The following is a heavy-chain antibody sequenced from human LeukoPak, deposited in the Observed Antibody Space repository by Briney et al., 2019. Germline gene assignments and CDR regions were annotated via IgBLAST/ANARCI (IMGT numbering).Heavy chain of an antibody. Sequence: PGGSLRLSCAASGFPVSSNYMSWVRQAPGKGLEWVSVIYSGGSTYYADSVKGRFTISRDNSKNTLYLQMNSLRAEDTAVYYCARGPEDYDILTGYYKDDAFDIWGQGTMVTVSS. CDR1: GFPVSSNY. CDR2: IYSGGST. D-gene: IGHD3-9*01. J-gene: IGHJ3*02. V-gene: IGHV3-66*01. CDR3: ARGPEDYDILTGYYKDDAFDI.